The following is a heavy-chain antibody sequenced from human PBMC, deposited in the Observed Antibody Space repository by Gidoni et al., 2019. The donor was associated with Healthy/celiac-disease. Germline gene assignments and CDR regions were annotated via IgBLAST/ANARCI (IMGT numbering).Heavy chain of an antibody. CDR2: ISYDGSNK. CDR1: GFTFSSDG. D-gene: IGHD1-26*01. CDR3: AKANSGSYLDY. V-gene: IGHV3-30*18. Sequence: QVQLVESGGGVVQPGRSLRLSCAASGFTFSSDGMHWVRQAPGKGLEWVAVISYDGSNKYYADSVKGRFIISRDNSKNTLYLQMNSLRAEDTAVYYCAKANSGSYLDYWGQGTLVTVSS. J-gene: IGHJ4*02.